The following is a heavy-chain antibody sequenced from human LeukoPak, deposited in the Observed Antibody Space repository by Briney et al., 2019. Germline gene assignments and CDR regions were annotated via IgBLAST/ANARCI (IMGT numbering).Heavy chain of an antibody. CDR3: VREGLERRTNFDY. CDR1: GFTFTSHV. CDR2: ISMNVQTT. D-gene: IGHD1-1*01. Sequence: PGGSLRLSCSASGFTFTSHVMHWVRQAPGKGLQYVSGISMNVQTTYYAGSVKGRFTISRDSSKNTVYLQMNSLTAEDTAVYHCVREGLERRTNFDYWGQGTLVSVSS. J-gene: IGHJ4*02. V-gene: IGHV3-64D*06.